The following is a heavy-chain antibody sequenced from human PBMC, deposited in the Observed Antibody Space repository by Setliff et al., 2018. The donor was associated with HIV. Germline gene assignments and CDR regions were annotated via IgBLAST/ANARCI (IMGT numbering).Heavy chain of an antibody. D-gene: IGHD1-26*01. J-gene: IGHJ4*02. CDR3: ARLAAGTYSDYFDF. V-gene: IGHV3-48*02. CDR2: ISGGDRTI. CDR1: GFTFNNYW. Sequence: PGGSLRLSCAASGFTFNNYWMNWVRQAPGKGLVWVSNISGGDRTIYYADSVKGRFTISSDDAKNSLYLQMNSLRDEDTAVYYCARLAAGTYSDYFDFWGQGTLVTVSS.